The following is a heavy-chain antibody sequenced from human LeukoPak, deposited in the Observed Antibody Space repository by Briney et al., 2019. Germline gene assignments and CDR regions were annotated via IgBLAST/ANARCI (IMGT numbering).Heavy chain of an antibody. Sequence: GGSLRLSCAASGFTFSDYYMSWIRQAPGKGLEWVSYISGSGSTIYYADSVKGRFTISRDNAKNSLYLQMNSLRAEDTAVYYCAREGDSSSQLYGFDYWGQGTLVTVSS. V-gene: IGHV3-11*01. J-gene: IGHJ4*02. CDR1: GFTFSDYY. D-gene: IGHD6-13*01. CDR3: AREGDSSSQLYGFDY. CDR2: ISGSGSTI.